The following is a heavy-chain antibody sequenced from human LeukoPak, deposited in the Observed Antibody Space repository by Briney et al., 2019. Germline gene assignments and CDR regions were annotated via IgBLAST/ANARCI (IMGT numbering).Heavy chain of an antibody. CDR1: GGSFSGYY. V-gene: IGHV4-34*01. CDR2: INHSGST. Sequence: SETLSLTCAVYGGSFSGYYWSWIRQPPGKGLEWIGEINHSGSTNYNPSLKSRVTISVDTSKNQFSLKLSSVTAADAAVYYCAATSGWYPKVFYYYMDVWSKGTTVTVSS. CDR3: AATSGWYPKVFYYYMDV. D-gene: IGHD6-19*01. J-gene: IGHJ6*03.